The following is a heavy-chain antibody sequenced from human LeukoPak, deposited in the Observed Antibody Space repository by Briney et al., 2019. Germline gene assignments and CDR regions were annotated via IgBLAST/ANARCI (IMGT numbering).Heavy chain of an antibody. CDR1: GFTFDDYA. D-gene: IGHD2-8*01. CDR3: AKDVGYCTNGVCYTHYYYYYGMDV. CDR2: ISWNSGSI. V-gene: IGHV3-9*01. J-gene: IGHJ6*02. Sequence: GGSLRLSCAASGFTFDDYAMHWVRQAPGKGLERVSGISWNSGSIGYADSVKGRFTISRDNAKNSLYLQMNSLRAEDTALYYCAKDVGYCTNGVCYTHYYYYYGMDVWGQGTTVTVSS.